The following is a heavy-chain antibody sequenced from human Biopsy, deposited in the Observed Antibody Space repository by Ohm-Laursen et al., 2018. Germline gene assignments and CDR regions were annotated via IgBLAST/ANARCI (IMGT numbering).Heavy chain of an antibody. D-gene: IGHD6-19*01. CDR3: ARGMAVAVTLYYFDY. CDR1: GYTMAGFG. Sequence: ASVKVSCKASGYTMAGFGVGWVRQAPGQGLEWMGWISANSGNTNYAQKFQGRVTMTADTSTSTAYMELRSLTSDDTAIYYCARGMAVAVTLYYFDYWGQGSLLTVSS. V-gene: IGHV1-18*01. J-gene: IGHJ4*02. CDR2: ISANSGNT.